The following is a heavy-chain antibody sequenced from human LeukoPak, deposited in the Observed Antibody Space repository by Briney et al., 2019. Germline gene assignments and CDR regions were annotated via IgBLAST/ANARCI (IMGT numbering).Heavy chain of an antibody. D-gene: IGHD2-8*01. CDR1: GFTFSSYW. Sequence: AGGSLRLSCAASGFTFSSYWMHWVRQAPGKGLVWVSRINNDASSTSYADSVKGRFTISRDNAKNTLYLQMNSLRAEDTAVYYYARVQGHPPNGLDVWGQGTMVTVSS. CDR2: INNDASST. J-gene: IGHJ3*01. CDR3: ARVQGHPPNGLDV. V-gene: IGHV3-74*01.